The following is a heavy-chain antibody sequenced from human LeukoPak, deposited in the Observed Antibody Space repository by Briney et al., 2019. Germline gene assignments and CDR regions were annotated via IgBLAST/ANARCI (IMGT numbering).Heavy chain of an antibody. CDR2: INHSGST. J-gene: IGHJ4*02. Sequence: SETLSLTCAVYGGSFSGYYWSWIRQPPGKGLEWIGEINHSGSTNYNPSLKSRVTISVDTSKNQFSLKLSSVTATDTAVYYCARGRYWGQGTLVTVSS. V-gene: IGHV4-34*01. CDR1: GGSFSGYY. CDR3: ARGRY.